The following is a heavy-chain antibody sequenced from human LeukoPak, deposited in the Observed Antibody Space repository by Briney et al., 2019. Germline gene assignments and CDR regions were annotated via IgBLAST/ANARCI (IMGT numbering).Heavy chain of an antibody. V-gene: IGHV1-8*01. Sequence: ASVTVSCKASGYTFTSYDINWVRQATGQGLEWMGWMNPNSGNTGYAQKFQGRVTMTRNTSISTAYMEPSSLRSEDTAVYYCASGDTAMVRDAFDIWGQGTMVTVSS. CDR1: GYTFTSYD. CDR2: MNPNSGNT. D-gene: IGHD5-18*01. J-gene: IGHJ3*02. CDR3: ASGDTAMVRDAFDI.